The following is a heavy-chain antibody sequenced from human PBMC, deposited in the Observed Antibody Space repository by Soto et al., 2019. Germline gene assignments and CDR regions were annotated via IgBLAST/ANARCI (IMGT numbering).Heavy chain of an antibody. D-gene: IGHD3-16*01. J-gene: IGHJ6*02. Sequence: ASVKVSCKTSGFPFSDYYVHWVRQAPGRRPEWMGWVDPNNGDTHYVEKFRGRVTMTTDTSISTGYMELNRLTSDDTALYYCERRPMWRPPLIKDYAMDVWGQGTKVTVSS. V-gene: IGHV1-2*02. CDR1: GFPFSDYY. CDR3: ERRPMWRPPLIKDYAMDV. CDR2: VDPNNGDT.